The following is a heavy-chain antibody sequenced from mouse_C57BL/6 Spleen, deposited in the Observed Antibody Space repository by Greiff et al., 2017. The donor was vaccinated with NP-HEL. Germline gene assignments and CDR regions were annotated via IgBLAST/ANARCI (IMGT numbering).Heavy chain of an antibody. Sequence: QVQLQQSGAELVRPGSSVKLSCKASGYTFTSYWMDWVKQRPGQGLEWIGNIYPSDSETHYNQKFKDKATLTVDKSSSTAYMQLSSLTSEDSAVYYCARGTAQAIFAYWGQGTLVTVSA. V-gene: IGHV1-61*01. CDR3: ARGTAQAIFAY. CDR1: GYTFTSYW. CDR2: IYPSDSET. J-gene: IGHJ3*01. D-gene: IGHD3-2*02.